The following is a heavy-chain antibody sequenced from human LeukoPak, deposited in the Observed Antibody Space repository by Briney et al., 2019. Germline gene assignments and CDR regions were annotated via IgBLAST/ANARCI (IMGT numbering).Heavy chain of an antibody. CDR3: ARSQYYYGTDV. CDR1: GFTVSSNY. J-gene: IGHJ6*02. Sequence: PGGSLRLSCAASGFTVSSNYMSWVRQAPGKGLEWVSVIYSGGSTYYADSVKGRFTISRDNSKYTLYLQMNSLRAEDTAVYYCARSQYYYGTDVWGQGTTVTVSS. V-gene: IGHV3-66*01. CDR2: IYSGGST.